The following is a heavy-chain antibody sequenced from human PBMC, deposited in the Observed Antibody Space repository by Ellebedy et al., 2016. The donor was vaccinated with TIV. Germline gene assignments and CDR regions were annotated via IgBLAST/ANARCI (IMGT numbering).Heavy chain of an antibody. J-gene: IGHJ4*02. Sequence: PGGSLRLSCAASGFTFSNYWMSWVRQAPGKGLQWVAVISYDGSNKNYADSVKGRFTISRDNSKNTVFLQMNSLSADDTAVYYCAKVEFYGSDASFWGQGTLVTVSS. CDR1: GFTFSNYW. CDR3: AKVEFYGSDASF. V-gene: IGHV3-30*18. D-gene: IGHD3-10*01. CDR2: ISYDGSNK.